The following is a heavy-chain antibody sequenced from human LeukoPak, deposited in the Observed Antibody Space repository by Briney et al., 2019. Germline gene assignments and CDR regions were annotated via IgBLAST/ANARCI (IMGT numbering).Heavy chain of an antibody. D-gene: IGHD3-3*01. CDR2: IRQDGSEK. CDR1: GFTFSNYW. Sequence: GGSLRLSCAASGFTFSNYWMTWVRQAPGKGLEWVADIRQDGSEKLYVKSVGGRFTISGDNAKMSLFLQMDSLRAEDTAVYYCARDNGVVHGVYYMDVWGKGTTVTVS. V-gene: IGHV3-7*01. CDR3: ARDNGVVHGVYYMDV. J-gene: IGHJ6*03.